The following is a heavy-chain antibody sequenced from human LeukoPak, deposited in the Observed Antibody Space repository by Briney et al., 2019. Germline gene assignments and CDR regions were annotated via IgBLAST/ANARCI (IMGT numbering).Heavy chain of an antibody. V-gene: IGHV4-34*01. J-gene: IGHJ5*02. CDR1: GGSFSGYY. CDR2: INHSGST. CDR3: ARVGSSSWKGFDP. Sequence: PSETLSLTCAVYGGSFSGYYWSWIRQPQGKGLEWIGEINHSGSTNYNPSLKSRVTISVDTSKNQFSLKLSSVTAADTAVYYCARVGSSSWKGFDPWGQGTLVTVSS. D-gene: IGHD6-13*01.